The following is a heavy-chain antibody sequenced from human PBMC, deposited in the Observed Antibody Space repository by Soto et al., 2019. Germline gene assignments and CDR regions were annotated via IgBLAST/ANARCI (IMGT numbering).Heavy chain of an antibody. CDR2: MFYGVST. D-gene: IGHD3-3*02. Sequence: SETPSLTCTVSGSSINSSGYYWGWIRQPPGKGLEWIGSMFYGVSTYYNPSLKSRVTVAVDTSKNQFSLNLRSVTAADTAVYYCARLPSRHLVDYWGQGTLVTVSS. CDR1: GSSINSSGYY. V-gene: IGHV4-39*01. J-gene: IGHJ4*02. CDR3: ARLPSRHLVDY.